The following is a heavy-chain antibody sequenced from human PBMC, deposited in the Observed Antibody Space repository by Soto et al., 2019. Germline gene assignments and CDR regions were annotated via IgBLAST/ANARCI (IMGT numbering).Heavy chain of an antibody. CDR1: EGTFSSYA. Sequence: QVQLVQSGAEVKKPGSSVKVSCKASEGTFSSYAISWVRQAPGQGLEWMGGIIPIFGTANYAQKFQGRVTITADESTSTAYMELSSLRSEDTAVYYCARYYYDSSGYYSLRYYYYYGMDVWGQGTTVTVSS. J-gene: IGHJ6*02. CDR3: ARYYYDSSGYYSLRYYYYYGMDV. V-gene: IGHV1-69*01. CDR2: IIPIFGTA. D-gene: IGHD3-22*01.